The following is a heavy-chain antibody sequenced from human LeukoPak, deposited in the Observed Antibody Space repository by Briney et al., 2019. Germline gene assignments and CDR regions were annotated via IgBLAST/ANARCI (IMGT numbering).Heavy chain of an antibody. Sequence: GGSLRLSCAASGFTVSNNYMSWVRQAPGKGLEWVSVIYSGGSTYYADSVKGRFTISRDNSKNTLYLQMNSLRAEDTAVYYCAKARYSGYDSPYYFDYWGQGTLVTVSS. CDR1: GFTVSNNY. CDR2: IYSGGST. D-gene: IGHD5-12*01. J-gene: IGHJ4*02. V-gene: IGHV3-53*01. CDR3: AKARYSGYDSPYYFDY.